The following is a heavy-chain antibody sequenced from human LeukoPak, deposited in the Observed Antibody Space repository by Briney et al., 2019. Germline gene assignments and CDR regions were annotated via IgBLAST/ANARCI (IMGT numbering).Heavy chain of an antibody. D-gene: IGHD1-26*01. CDR1: SSYA. CDR3: ARDSGSYLEPTDY. Sequence: GGSLRLSCAASSSYAMSWVRQAPGKGLEWVSSITGNGGSTYYADSVKGRFTISRDNSKNTLYLQMNSLRAEDTAVYHCARDSGSYLEPTDYWGQGTLVTVSS. V-gene: IGHV3-23*01. J-gene: IGHJ4*02. CDR2: ITGNGGST.